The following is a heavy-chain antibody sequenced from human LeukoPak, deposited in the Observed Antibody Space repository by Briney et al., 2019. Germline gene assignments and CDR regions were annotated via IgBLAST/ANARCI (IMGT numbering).Heavy chain of an antibody. Sequence: SQTLSLTCTVSGGSISSGSYNWSWIRQPAGKGLEWIGRISTSGRTNYNPSLKSRVTISVDTSKNQFSLKLSSVTAADTAVYYCAKGDGIAAFYWGQGTLVTVSS. CDR2: ISTSGRT. CDR1: GGSISSGSYN. V-gene: IGHV4-61*02. J-gene: IGHJ4*02. D-gene: IGHD6-13*01. CDR3: AKGDGIAAFY.